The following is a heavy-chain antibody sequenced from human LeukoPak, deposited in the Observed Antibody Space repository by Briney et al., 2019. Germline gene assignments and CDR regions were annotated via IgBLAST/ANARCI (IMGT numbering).Heavy chain of an antibody. V-gene: IGHV4-61*02. CDR3: ATIGYCRSTTCYGAWFDP. J-gene: IGHJ5*02. CDR1: VGSISSGSYY. Sequence: SETLSLTCTVSVGSISSGSYYWSCIRQPAGKGLEWLGRIYTSGSTNYNPSLKSRLTISVDTSKSPFSLKLSSVTAADTAVYSCATIGYCRSTTCYGAWFDPWGQGTLVTVSS. CDR2: IYTSGST. D-gene: IGHD2-2*01.